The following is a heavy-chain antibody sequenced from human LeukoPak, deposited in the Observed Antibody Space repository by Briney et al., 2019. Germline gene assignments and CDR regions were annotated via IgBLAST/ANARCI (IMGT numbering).Heavy chain of an antibody. Sequence: PGGSLRLSCAASGFTVSSNYMSWVRQAPGKGLEWVSVIYSGGSTYYADSVKGRFTISRDNAKNSLYLQMNSLRAEDTALYYCARAHDYGDYEQFFDIWGQGTMVTVSS. D-gene: IGHD4-17*01. CDR3: ARAHDYGDYEQFFDI. CDR1: GFTVSSNY. J-gene: IGHJ3*02. V-gene: IGHV3-66*01. CDR2: IYSGGST.